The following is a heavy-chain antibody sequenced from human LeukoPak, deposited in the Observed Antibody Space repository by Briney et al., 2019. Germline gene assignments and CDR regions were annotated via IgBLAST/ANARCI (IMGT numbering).Heavy chain of an antibody. V-gene: IGHV1-24*01. CDR3: ATAPSIVGATAALDY. D-gene: IGHD1-26*01. CDR1: GYTLTELS. CDR2: FDPEDGET. Sequence: GASVKVSCKVSGYTLTELSMHWVRQAPGKGLEWMGGFDPEDGETIYAQKFQGRVTMTEDTSTDTAYMELSSLRSEDTAVYYCATAPSIVGATAALDYWGQGTLVTVSP. J-gene: IGHJ4*02.